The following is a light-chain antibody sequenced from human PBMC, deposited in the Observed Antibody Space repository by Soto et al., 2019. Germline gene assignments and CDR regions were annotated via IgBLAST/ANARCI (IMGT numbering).Light chain of an antibody. J-gene: IGKJ1*01. CDR2: GAR. CDR3: QQYGTSPWT. V-gene: IGKV3-20*01. CDR1: QSVTTGY. Sequence: EVVMTQSPATLSVSPGEGVTLSCRASQSVTTGYLAWFQQKPGQAPRLLIYGARTRATGVPDRFSASGSGTDFSLTISRLEPEDFAVYYCQQYGTSPWTFGQGTKVDIK.